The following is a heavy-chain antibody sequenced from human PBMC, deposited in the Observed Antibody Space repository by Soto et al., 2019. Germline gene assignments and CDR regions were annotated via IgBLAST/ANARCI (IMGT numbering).Heavy chain of an antibody. J-gene: IGHJ4*02. V-gene: IGHV4-34*01. CDR3: ARWPGTRSYFDY. CDR1: GGSFSGYY. CDR2: INHSGST. D-gene: IGHD3-10*01. Sequence: PSETLSLTCAVYGGSFSGYYWSWIRQPPGKGLEWIGEINHSGSTNYNPSLKSRVTISVDTSKNQFSLKLSSVTAADTAVYYCARWPGTRSYFDYWGQGTLVTVSS.